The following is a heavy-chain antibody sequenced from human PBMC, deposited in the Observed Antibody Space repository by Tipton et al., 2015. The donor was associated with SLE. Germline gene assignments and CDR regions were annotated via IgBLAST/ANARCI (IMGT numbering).Heavy chain of an antibody. V-gene: IGHV3-66*02. CDR2: IYSAGNT. J-gene: IGHJ4*02. CDR1: GFTVSRSY. CDR3: VRDGPSGSYSDY. Sequence: SLRLSCEASGFTVSRSYMSWVRQAPGKGLGWVSIIYSAGNTFYVDSVKGRFTISRDNSKNTLNLQMNSLRVEDTAVYYCVRDGPSGSYSDYWGQGTLVTVSS. D-gene: IGHD1-26*01.